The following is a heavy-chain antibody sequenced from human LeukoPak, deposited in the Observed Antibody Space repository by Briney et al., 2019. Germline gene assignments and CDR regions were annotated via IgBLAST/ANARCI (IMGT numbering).Heavy chain of an antibody. CDR2: INQSGST. D-gene: IGHD6-6*01. CDR1: GGSFSGYY. CDR3: ARGRSSSWSYYYYYMDV. J-gene: IGHJ6*03. V-gene: IGHV4-34*01. Sequence: SETLPLTCAVYGGSFSGYYWNWIRQPPGKGLEWIGEINQSGSTNYNPSLKSRVTISFDTSKNQFSLKLSSVTAADTAVYYCARGRSSSWSYYYYYMDVWGKGTTVTVSS.